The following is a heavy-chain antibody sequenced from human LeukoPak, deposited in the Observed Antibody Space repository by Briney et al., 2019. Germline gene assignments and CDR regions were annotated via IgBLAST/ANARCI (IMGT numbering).Heavy chain of an antibody. J-gene: IGHJ1*01. V-gene: IGHV4-34*01. D-gene: IGHD2-15*01. CDR2: INHSGST. CDR3: ARVADCSGGSCYSEYFQH. Sequence: SETLSLTCAVYGGSFSGYYWSWIRQPPGKGLEWIGEINHSGSTNCNPSLKSRVTISVDTSKNQFSLKLSSVTAADTAVYYCARVADCSGGSCYSEYFQHWGQGTLVTVSS. CDR1: GGSFSGYY.